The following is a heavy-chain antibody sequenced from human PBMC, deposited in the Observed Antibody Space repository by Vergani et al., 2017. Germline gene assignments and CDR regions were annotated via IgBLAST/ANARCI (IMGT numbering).Heavy chain of an antibody. D-gene: IGHD4-17*01. CDR3: ATPQTVTTGGMEV. CDR1: GYTFTDHY. Sequence: EVQLVQSGAEVKKPGATMHISCKVSGYTFTDHYMHWVKQAPGKGLEWMGLVDPEDGDTIYAEKFKGRVTIAADTSTDTAHLELSSLRSEDTAVYYCATPQTVTTGGMEVWGQGTTVIVSS. CDR2: VDPEDGDT. J-gene: IGHJ6*02. V-gene: IGHV1-69-2*01.